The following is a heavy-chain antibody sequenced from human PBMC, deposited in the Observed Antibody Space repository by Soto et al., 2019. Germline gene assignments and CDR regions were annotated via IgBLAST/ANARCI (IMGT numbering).Heavy chain of an antibody. D-gene: IGHD3-3*01. CDR2: IYPGDSDT. V-gene: IGHV5-51*01. CDR3: ARPMTTISPDPYAFDI. J-gene: IGHJ3*02. CDR1: GYSFTRYL. Sequence: GESLNLSCKGSGYSFTRYLIGWVRQMPGKGLEWMGIIYPGDSDTRYSPSFQGQVTISADKSISTAYLQWSSLKASDTAMYYCARPMTTISPDPYAFDIWGQGTMVTVSS.